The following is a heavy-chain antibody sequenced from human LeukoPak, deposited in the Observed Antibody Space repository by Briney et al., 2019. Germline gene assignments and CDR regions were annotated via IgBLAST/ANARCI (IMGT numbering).Heavy chain of an antibody. CDR2: ISGSGGST. CDR1: GFTFSSYA. D-gene: IGHD3-10*01. Sequence: GGSLRLSCAASGFTFSSYAMSWVRQAPGKGLEWVSAISGSGGSTYYADSVKGRFTISRDNSKNTLYLQMNSLRAEDTAVYYCARGTNNLIWFGELLSGFDYWGQGTLVTVSS. CDR3: ARGTNNLIWFGELLSGFDY. V-gene: IGHV3-23*01. J-gene: IGHJ4*02.